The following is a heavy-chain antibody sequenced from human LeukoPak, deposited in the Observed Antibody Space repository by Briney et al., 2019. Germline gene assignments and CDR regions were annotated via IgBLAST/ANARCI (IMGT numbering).Heavy chain of an antibody. CDR1: GFTFR. V-gene: IGHV3-7*01. CDR2: IKQDGRDK. J-gene: IGHJ5*02. Sequence: GGSLRLSCAASGFTFRMSWVRQAPGKGLEWVANIKQDGRDKYYVDSVKGRFTISRDNAKNSLYLQMNSLRAEDTAVYYCARDDCSSISCYHNWFDPWGQGTLVTVSS. CDR3: ARDDCSSISCYHNWFDP. D-gene: IGHD2-2*01.